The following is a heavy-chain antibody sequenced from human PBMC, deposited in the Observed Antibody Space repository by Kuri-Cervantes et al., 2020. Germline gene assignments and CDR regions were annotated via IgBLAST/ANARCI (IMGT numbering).Heavy chain of an antibody. Sequence: SETLSLTCAVYGVSFSDYYWSWIRQPPGKGLEWIGEIIHSGSTNYNPSLKSRVTISIDTSKNQFSLKVNSVTAADTAVYYCARGYSYGWRWFDPWGQGTLVTVSS. V-gene: IGHV4-34*01. D-gene: IGHD5-18*01. CDR3: ARGYSYGWRWFDP. J-gene: IGHJ5*02. CDR2: IIHSGST. CDR1: GVSFSDYY.